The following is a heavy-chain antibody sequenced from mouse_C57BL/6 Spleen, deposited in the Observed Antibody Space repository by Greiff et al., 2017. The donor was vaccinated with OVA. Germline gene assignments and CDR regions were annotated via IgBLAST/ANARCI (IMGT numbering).Heavy chain of an antibody. Sequence: QVQLQQSGAELVKPGASVKISCKASGYAFSSYWMNWVKQRPGKGLEWIGQIYPGDGDTNYNGKFKGKATLTADKSSSTAYMHLSSLTSEDSAVYFCARGKVITTVVAPFAYWGQGTLVTVSA. CDR2: IYPGDGDT. CDR3: ARGKVITTVVAPFAY. CDR1: GYAFSSYW. D-gene: IGHD1-1*01. J-gene: IGHJ3*01. V-gene: IGHV1-80*01.